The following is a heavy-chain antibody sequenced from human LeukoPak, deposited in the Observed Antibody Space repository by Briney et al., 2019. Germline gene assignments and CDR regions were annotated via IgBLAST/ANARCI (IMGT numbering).Heavy chain of an antibody. Sequence: SETLSLTCTVSGYSISSGYYWGWIRQPPGKGLEWIGSIYHSGSTYYSPSLKSRVTISVDTSKNQFSLKLSSVTAADTAVYYCARHAGDYDYVWGSYRPNWFDPWGQGTLVTVSS. V-gene: IGHV4-38-2*02. CDR2: IYHSGST. CDR3: ARHAGDYDYVWGSYRPNWFDP. CDR1: GYSISSGYY. D-gene: IGHD3-16*02. J-gene: IGHJ5*02.